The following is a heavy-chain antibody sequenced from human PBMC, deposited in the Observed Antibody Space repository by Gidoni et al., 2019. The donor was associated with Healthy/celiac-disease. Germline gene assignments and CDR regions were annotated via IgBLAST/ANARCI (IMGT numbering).Heavy chain of an antibody. V-gene: IGHV4-34*01. CDR3: ARGLVEQWLPYYYYGMDV. J-gene: IGHJ6*02. Sequence: QVQLQQWGAGLLKPSETLSLTCAVYGGSFSGYYWSWIRQPPRKGLEWIGEINHSGSTNYNPSLKSRVTISVDTSKNQFSLKLSSVTAADTAVYYCARGLVEQWLPYYYYGMDVWGQGTTVTVSS. CDR1: GGSFSGYY. D-gene: IGHD6-19*01. CDR2: INHSGST.